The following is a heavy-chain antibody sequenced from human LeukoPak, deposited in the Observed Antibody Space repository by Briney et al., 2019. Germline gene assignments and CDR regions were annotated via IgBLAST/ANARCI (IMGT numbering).Heavy chain of an antibody. V-gene: IGHV3-53*04. J-gene: IGHJ6*02. CDR3: ARISGDYYYYGMDV. CDR2: IYSGGST. D-gene: IGHD2-21*01. CDR1: GLTVSSNY. Sequence: GGSLRLSCAASGLTVSSNYMSWVRQAPGKGLDWVSVIYSGGSTYYADSVKGRFTISRHDSKNTLYLQMNSLRAEDTAVYYCARISGDYYYYGMDVWGQGTTVTVSS.